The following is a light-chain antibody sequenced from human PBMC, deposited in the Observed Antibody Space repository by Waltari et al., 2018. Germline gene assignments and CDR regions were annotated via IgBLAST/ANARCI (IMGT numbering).Light chain of an antibody. J-gene: IGLJ2*01. V-gene: IGLV2-11*01. Sequence: SALTQPRSVSGSPGQSVTLSCTGSNTDVGGYNSVSWYQHHPGKAPNLMIYDVTKRPSGVPDRFSGSKSGNTASLTISGLQADDEADYYCCSYAGSYTFIIFGGGTKLTVL. CDR3: CSYAGSYTFII. CDR1: NTDVGGYNS. CDR2: DVT.